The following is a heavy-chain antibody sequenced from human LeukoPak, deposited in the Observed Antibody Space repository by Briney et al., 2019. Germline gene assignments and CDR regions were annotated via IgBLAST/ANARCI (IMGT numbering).Heavy chain of an antibody. Sequence: PGGSLRLSCVASGFTFSTSWVTWVRQAPGKGLEWVANIDKHGSGKYYVDSVKGRFAISRDYASNSVFLQMDSLRAEDTSVHYCARDAGWGYYDLWGQGTPVTVSS. J-gene: IGHJ4*02. CDR1: GFTFSTSW. D-gene: IGHD1-26*01. V-gene: IGHV3-7*01. CDR3: ARDAGWGYYDL. CDR2: IDKHGSGK.